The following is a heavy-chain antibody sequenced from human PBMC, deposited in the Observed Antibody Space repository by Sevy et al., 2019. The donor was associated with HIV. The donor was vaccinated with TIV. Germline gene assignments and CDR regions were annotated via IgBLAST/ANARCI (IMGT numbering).Heavy chain of an antibody. V-gene: IGHV3-23*01. CDR2: ISASGAST. Sequence: GGSLRLSCAASGFSFTNYAMAWVRQAPGKGLEWVSSISASGASTYYADSVKGRFTISRDISKNTLYLHLNSLRADDTALYYCAKAVDVYVWGSFHLDYWGQGTLVTVSS. D-gene: IGHD3-16*01. J-gene: IGHJ4*02. CDR1: GFSFTNYA. CDR3: AKAVDVYVWGSFHLDY.